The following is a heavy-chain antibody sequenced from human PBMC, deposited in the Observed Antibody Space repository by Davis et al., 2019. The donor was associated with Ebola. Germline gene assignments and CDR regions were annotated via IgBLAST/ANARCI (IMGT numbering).Heavy chain of an antibody. V-gene: IGHV1-2*02. D-gene: IGHD5-24*01. CDR1: GYSFTGYY. CDR3: ARWGMATIFNDY. J-gene: IGHJ4*02. CDR2: INPHSGGA. Sequence: ASVKVSCKASGYSFTGYYLHWVRQAPGQGLEWMGRINPHSGGADFAQKFQGRVTMTRDTSTTTVYMDLSSLRSDDTAVYYCARWGMATIFNDYWGQGTLVTVSS.